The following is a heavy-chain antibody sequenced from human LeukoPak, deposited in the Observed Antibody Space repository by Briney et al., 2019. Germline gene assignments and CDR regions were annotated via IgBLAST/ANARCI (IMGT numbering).Heavy chain of an antibody. D-gene: IGHD6-19*01. J-gene: IGHJ4*02. CDR2: ISSNGGTT. Sequence: PGGSLRLSCAASGFTFSSYAMHWVRLSPGKGLEYVSGISSNGGTTTYADSVQGRFTISRDNSKNTLYLQMGSLRGEDMAVYYCAKVGSGWPGYYFDYWGQGTLVTVPS. CDR1: GFTFSSYA. V-gene: IGHV3-64*02. CDR3: AKVGSGWPGYYFDY.